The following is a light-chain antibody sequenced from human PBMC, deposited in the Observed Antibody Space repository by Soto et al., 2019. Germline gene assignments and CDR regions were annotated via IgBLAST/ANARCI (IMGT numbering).Light chain of an antibody. J-gene: IGLJ3*02. Sequence: QSALTQPASVSTSAGQSITISCTGSSGDVGHYNYVSWYQQHPGKAPKLMIYEVSNRPSGVSNRFSGSKSGHTASLIISGLQAEDESDYYCTSYTTSRIWVFGGGTKLTLL. CDR3: TSYTTSRIWV. CDR2: EVS. V-gene: IGLV2-14*01. CDR1: SGDVGHYNY.